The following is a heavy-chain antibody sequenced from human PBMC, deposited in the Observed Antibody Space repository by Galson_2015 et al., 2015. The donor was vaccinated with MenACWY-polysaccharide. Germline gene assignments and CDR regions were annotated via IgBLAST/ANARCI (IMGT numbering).Heavy chain of an antibody. CDR3: AKDLSTSTYYQMDV. V-gene: IGHV3-30*18. Sequence: SLRLSCAASGFTFSSYGMHWVRQAPGKGLEWMALISYDGSNTYYADSVKGRFTVSRDNSKNTLYLQMNSLRAEDTAVYYCAKDLSTSTYYQMDVWGKGTTVTVFS. CDR2: ISYDGSNT. J-gene: IGHJ6*03. D-gene: IGHD1-1*01. CDR1: GFTFSSYG.